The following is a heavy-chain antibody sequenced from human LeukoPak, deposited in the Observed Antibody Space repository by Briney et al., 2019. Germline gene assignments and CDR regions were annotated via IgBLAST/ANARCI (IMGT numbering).Heavy chain of an antibody. CDR2: INSDGSKT. D-gene: IGHD3-3*01. CDR1: GFTFSSCW. Sequence: PGGSLRLSCAASGFTFSSCWMYWVRQAPGKGLVWVSRINSDGSKTMYADSVKGRFTISRDNAQKTLYLQMNSLRAEDTAVYYCARRIESYDFWSAYYTPDYWGQGTLVTVSS. J-gene: IGHJ4*02. V-gene: IGHV3-74*03. CDR3: ARRIESYDFWSAYYTPDY.